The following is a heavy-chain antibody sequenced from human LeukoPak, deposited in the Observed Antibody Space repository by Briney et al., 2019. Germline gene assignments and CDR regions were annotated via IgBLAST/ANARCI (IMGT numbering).Heavy chain of an antibody. CDR3: ARQGDYYDSSGYL. J-gene: IGHJ5*02. Sequence: PSETLSLTCTVSGGSISSGSYYWSWIRQPAGKGLEWIGRIYTSGSTNYNPSLKSRVTISVDTSKNQFSLKLSSVTAADTAVYYCARQGDYYDSSGYLWGQGTLVTVSS. CDR1: GGSISSGSYY. CDR2: IYTSGST. D-gene: IGHD3-22*01. V-gene: IGHV4-61*02.